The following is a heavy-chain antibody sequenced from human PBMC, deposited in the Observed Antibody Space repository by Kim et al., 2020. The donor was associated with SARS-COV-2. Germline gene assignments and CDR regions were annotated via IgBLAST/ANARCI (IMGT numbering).Heavy chain of an antibody. D-gene: IGHD3-22*01. CDR2: INPSGGRT. Sequence: ASVKVSCKASGYTFTSYYMDWVRQAPGQGLEWMGIINPSGGRTSYAQKFQGRVTMTRDTSTSTVYMELSSLRSEDTAVYYCARDLGSGYYSWVDSYYYYGMDVWGQGTTVTVSS. V-gene: IGHV1-46*01. CDR1: GYTFTSYY. J-gene: IGHJ6*02. CDR3: ARDLGSGYYSWVDSYYYYGMDV.